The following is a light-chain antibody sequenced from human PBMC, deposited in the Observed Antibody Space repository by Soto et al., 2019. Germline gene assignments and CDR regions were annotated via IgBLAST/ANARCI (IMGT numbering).Light chain of an antibody. V-gene: IGKV1-12*01. CDR2: AAS. CDR3: QQGSSFPWT. J-gene: IGKJ1*01. CDR1: QDIDSW. Sequence: DIQMTQSPSSVSASVGDSVTITCRASQDIDSWLAWYQQKPGKAPNLLIYAASSLQSGVPSRFSGRGSGTDFTFTISSLQPEDFGIYYCQQGSSFPWTFGQGTKV.